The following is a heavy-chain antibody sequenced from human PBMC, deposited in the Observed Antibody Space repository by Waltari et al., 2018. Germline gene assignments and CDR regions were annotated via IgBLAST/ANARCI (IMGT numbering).Heavy chain of an antibody. D-gene: IGHD5-18*01. CDR1: GYSSTGYY. J-gene: IGHJ4*02. Sequence: VQLVQSGAEVKTPGASVKVSGKAYGYSSTGYYIHWVRQVLGQGLEWMGRVIAISGNTNYAKRFQGGVPLTRDTSTSTGYMQLSELRSDDTALEYCARDTAGDGFYYFDYWGQGSLVTVSS. CDR3: ARDTAGDGFYYFDY. CDR2: VIAISGNT. V-gene: IGHV1-2*06.